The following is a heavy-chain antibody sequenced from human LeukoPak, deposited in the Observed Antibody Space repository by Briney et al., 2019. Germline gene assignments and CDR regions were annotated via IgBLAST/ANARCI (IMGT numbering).Heavy chain of an antibody. CDR2: ISAYNGNT. CDR3: ASYNYGTLGFDY. D-gene: IGHD5-18*01. CDR1: GYTFNSHG. V-gene: IGHV1-18*01. Sequence: ASVKVSCKGSGYTFNSHGFSWVRQAPGQGLEWMGWISAYNGNTKYAQKLQGRVTMTTDTSTNTAYMELRSLRSDDTAVYHCASYNYGTLGFDYWGQGTLVTVSS. J-gene: IGHJ4*02.